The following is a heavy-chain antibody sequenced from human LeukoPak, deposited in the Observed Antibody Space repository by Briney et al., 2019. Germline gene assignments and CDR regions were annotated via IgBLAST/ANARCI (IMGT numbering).Heavy chain of an antibody. V-gene: IGHV4-39*07. CDR3: ARVPPLYYYDSSGPSMDYYYYGMDV. Sequence: SETLSLTCTVSGGSVSSGSYYWSWIRQPPGKGLEWIGEINHSGSTNYNPSLKSRVTISVDTSKNQFSLKLSSVTAADTAVYYCARVPPLYYYDSSGPSMDYYYYGMDVWGQGTTVTVSS. D-gene: IGHD3-22*01. CDR2: INHSGST. J-gene: IGHJ6*02. CDR1: GGSVSSGSYY.